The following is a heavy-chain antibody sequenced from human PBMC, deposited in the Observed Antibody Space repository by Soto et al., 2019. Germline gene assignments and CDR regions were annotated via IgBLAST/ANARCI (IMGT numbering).Heavy chain of an antibody. D-gene: IGHD2-15*01. CDR1: GFTFSDYY. CDR2: ISSSGSTI. J-gene: IGHJ4*02. CDR3: ARVYCSGGSCYSDYRYYFDY. V-gene: IGHV3-11*01. Sequence: ESGGGLVKPGGSLRLSCAASGFTFSDYYMSWIRQAPGKGLEWVSYISSSGSTIYYADSVKGRFTISRDNAKNSLYLQMNSLRAEDTAVYYCARVYCSGGSCYSDYRYYFDYWGQGTLVTVSS.